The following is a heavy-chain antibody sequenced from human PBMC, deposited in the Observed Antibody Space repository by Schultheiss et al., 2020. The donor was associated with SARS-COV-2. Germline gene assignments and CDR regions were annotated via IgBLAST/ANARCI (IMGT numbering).Heavy chain of an antibody. D-gene: IGHD2-2*01. J-gene: IGHJ6*02. CDR2: INPNSGGT. CDR1: GYTFTSYG. V-gene: IGHV1-2*02. Sequence: ASVKVSCKASGYTFTSYGISWVRQAPGQGLEWMGWINPNSGGTNYAQKFQGRVTMTRDTSISTAYMELSRLRSDDTAVYYCARDRPYCSSTSCEGSYYYYGMDVWGQGTTVTVSS. CDR3: ARDRPYCSSTSCEGSYYYYGMDV.